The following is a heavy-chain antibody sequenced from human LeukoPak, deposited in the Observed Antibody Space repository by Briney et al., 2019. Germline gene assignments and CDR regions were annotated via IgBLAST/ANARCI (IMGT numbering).Heavy chain of an antibody. CDR2: ISYEGSNK. CDR3: AKGGYSYGFEY. CDR1: GFTFSSYA. Sequence: GGSLRLSCAASGFTFSSYAMHWVRQAPGKGLEWVAVISYEGSNKYYSDSVKGRFTISRDNSKNTLYLQMNSLRAEDTAVYYCAKGGYSYGFEYWGQGTLVTVSS. J-gene: IGHJ4*02. V-gene: IGHV3-30-3*01. D-gene: IGHD5-18*01.